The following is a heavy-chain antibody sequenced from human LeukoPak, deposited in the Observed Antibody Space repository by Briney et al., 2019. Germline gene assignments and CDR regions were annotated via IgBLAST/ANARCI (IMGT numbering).Heavy chain of an antibody. CDR2: ISSAAIHI. CDR1: GFDSKSHS. Sequence: RGSLRLSCAASGFDSKSHSMNWVRQTPGKGLEWVASISSAAIHIKYADSLKGRFTISRHNAENSLYLHMSSLRAEDTAVYYCARGYLITATSGDWFDCWGQGTQGTVSS. V-gene: IGHV3-21*06. CDR3: ARGYLITATSGDWFDC. J-gene: IGHJ5*01. D-gene: IGHD1-7*01.